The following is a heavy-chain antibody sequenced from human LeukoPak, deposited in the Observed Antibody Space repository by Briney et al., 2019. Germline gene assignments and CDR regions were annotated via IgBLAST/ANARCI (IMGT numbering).Heavy chain of an antibody. CDR2: IYSGGST. CDR1: GFTVSSNY. V-gene: IGHV3-53*01. CDR3: ARDREYSYDGGVGRYYFDY. Sequence: GGSLRLSCAASGFTVSSNYMSWVRQAPGKGLEWVSVIYSGGSTYYADSVKGRFTISRDNSKNTLYLQMNSLRAEDTAVYYCARDREYSYDGGVGRYYFDYWGQGTLVTVSS. D-gene: IGHD5-18*01. J-gene: IGHJ4*02.